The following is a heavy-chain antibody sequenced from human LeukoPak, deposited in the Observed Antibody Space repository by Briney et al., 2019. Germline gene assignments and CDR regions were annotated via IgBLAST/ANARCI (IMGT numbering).Heavy chain of an antibody. D-gene: IGHD2-8*01. J-gene: IGHJ3*01. Sequence: GGSLRLSCAASGFTFSTYGMDWVRQAPGKGLEWVAVICADGSTTYYAESVKGRFTISRDNSKSTLFLQMNSLRAEDTAVYYCARPRLFKGVFDDWGQGTMVTVSS. CDR2: ICADGSTT. CDR1: GFTFSTYG. V-gene: IGHV3-33*01. CDR3: ARPRLFKGVFDD.